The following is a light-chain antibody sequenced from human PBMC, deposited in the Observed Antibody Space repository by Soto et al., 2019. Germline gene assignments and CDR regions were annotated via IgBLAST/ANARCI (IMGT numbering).Light chain of an antibody. CDR1: SRDVGGYNY. CDR2: DVS. J-gene: IGLJ2*01. CDR3: SSYTSSSTLDVV. Sequence: QSALTQPDSVSGSPGQSITISCTGTSRDVGGYNYVSWYQQHPGKAPKLMIYDVSNRPSGVSNRFSGSKSGNTASLTISGLQAEDEADYYCSSYTSSSTLDVVFGGGTKLTVL. V-gene: IGLV2-14*01.